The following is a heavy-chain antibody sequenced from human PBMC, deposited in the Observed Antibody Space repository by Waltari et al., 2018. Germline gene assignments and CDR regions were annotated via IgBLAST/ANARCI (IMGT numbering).Heavy chain of an antibody. V-gene: IGHV5-51*03. CDR3: ARLDTAPANAFDF. Sequence: EVQLVQSGAEVKKPGESLNISCKGFGNYFPSHWIAWVRQMPGKGLEWMGIINPGDSETRYSPSFQGQVTFSADKSFSTAYLQWSSMKASDTAIYYCARLDTAPANAFDFWGQGTMVTVSS. J-gene: IGHJ3*01. D-gene: IGHD5-18*01. CDR1: GNYFPSHW. CDR2: INPGDSET.